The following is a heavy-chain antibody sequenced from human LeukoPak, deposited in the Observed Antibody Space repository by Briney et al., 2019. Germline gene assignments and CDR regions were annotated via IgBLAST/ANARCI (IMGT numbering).Heavy chain of an antibody. V-gene: IGHV3-48*01. CDR2: ITSSSATI. D-gene: IGHD3-22*01. Sequence: GGSLRLSCAASGFPFSSYSKNWVRQAPGKGLEWVSYITSSSATIYYADSVKGRFTISRDNAKNSLYLQVNSLRAEDTAVYYCAWCHYDSVGYVLDYWRPGTLVTVSS. J-gene: IGHJ4*02. CDR3: AWCHYDSVGYVLDY. CDR1: GFPFSSYS.